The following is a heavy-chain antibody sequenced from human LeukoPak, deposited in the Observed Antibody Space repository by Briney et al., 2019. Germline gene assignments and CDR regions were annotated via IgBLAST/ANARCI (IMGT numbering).Heavy chain of an antibody. D-gene: IGHD6-19*01. CDR1: GYTFISYY. J-gene: IGHJ4*02. V-gene: IGHV1-46*01. CDR2: INPSGGST. CDR3: ARAGGSSSAWYIDY. Sequence: ASVKVSCKASGYTFISYYIHWVGQAPGQGLEWMGIINPSGGSTSYAQKFQGRVTMTRDTSTSTVFMDLTSLRSEDTAVYYCARAGGSSSAWYIDYWGQGTLVTVSS.